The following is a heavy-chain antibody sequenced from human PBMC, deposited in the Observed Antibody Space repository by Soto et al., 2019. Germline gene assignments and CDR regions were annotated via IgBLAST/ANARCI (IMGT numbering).Heavy chain of an antibody. V-gene: IGHV3-23*01. CDR3: AEYPPSQRPQSYYLMDV. CDR2: ISGSGRYT. D-gene: IGHD1-1*01. Sequence: PGGTLRLSCAASGFTFDSCVISWVRLGPGKGLEWLSLISGSGRYTDYADSVKDRRTISRDNSKNTLYLQKNSLRITEAAVDYFAEYPPSQRPQSYYLMDVWGQGTTFTVTS. J-gene: IGHJ6*02. CDR1: GFTFDSCV.